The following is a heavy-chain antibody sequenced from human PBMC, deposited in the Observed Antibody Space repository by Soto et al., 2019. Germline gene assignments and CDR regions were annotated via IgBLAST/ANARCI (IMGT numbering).Heavy chain of an antibody. J-gene: IGHJ6*02. Sequence: PSQTLSLTCAISGDSVSSSSGAWNWIRQSPSRGLEWLGRTYYRSKWINEYAVSVESRISINPDTSKNHFSLHLYSVTPEDTAVYYCAGIIYFRGIDVWGQGTPVTVSS. CDR1: GDSVSSSSGA. D-gene: IGHD3-9*01. CDR3: AGIIYFRGIDV. CDR2: TYYRSKWIN. V-gene: IGHV6-1*01.